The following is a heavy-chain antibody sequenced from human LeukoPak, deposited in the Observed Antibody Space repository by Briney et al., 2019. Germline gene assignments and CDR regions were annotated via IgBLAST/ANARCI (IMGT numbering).Heavy chain of an antibody. V-gene: IGHV4-39*07. Sequence: SETLSLTCTVSGGSISSSSYYWGWIRQPPGKGLEWIGSIYYSGSTYYNPSLKSRVTISVDTSKNQFSLKLSSVTAADTAVYYCARDDYGGGDVDYWGQGTLVTVSS. D-gene: IGHD4-23*01. J-gene: IGHJ4*02. CDR1: GGSISSSSYY. CDR2: IYYSGST. CDR3: ARDDYGGGDVDY.